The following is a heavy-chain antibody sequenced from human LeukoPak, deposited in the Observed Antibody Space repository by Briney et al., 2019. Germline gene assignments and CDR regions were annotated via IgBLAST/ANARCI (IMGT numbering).Heavy chain of an antibody. Sequence: GGSLRLSCAASGFTFSSYGMNWVRQAPGKGLEWVAVIWYDGSNKYYADSVKGRFTISRDNSKNTLYRQMNSLRAEDTAVYYCARVIAGKRYSGTRRGAFDIWGQGTMVTVSS. CDR2: IWYDGSNK. J-gene: IGHJ3*02. V-gene: IGHV3-33*01. D-gene: IGHD1-26*01. CDR1: GFTFSSYG. CDR3: ARVIAGKRYSGTRRGAFDI.